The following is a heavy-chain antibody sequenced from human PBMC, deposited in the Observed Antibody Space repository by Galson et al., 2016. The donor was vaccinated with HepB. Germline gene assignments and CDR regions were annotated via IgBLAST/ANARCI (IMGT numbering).Heavy chain of an antibody. CDR1: GFIFSDYC. Sequence: SLRLSCAASGFIFSDYCMNWIRQAPGKGLEWVSNIRSGSSYTDYADSVKGRFTISRDNARNSLYLKMNSLRAEDTAVYYCAREGHLWLACFDNWGQGTLVTVSS. J-gene: IGHJ4*02. D-gene: IGHD3-22*01. CDR2: IRSGSSYT. CDR3: AREGHLWLACFDN. V-gene: IGHV3-11*06.